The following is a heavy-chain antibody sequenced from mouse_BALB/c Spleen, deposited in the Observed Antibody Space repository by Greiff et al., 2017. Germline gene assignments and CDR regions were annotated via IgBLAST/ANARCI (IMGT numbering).Heavy chain of an antibody. V-gene: IGHV7-3*02. CDR1: GFTFTDYY. CDR2: IRNKANGYTT. CDR3: ARDGYYGSSGYFDY. Sequence: DVMLVESGGGLVQPGGSLRLSCATSGFTFTDYYMSWVRQPPGKALEWLGFIRNKANGYTTEYSASVKGRFTISRDNSQSILYLQMNTLRAEDSATYDCARDGYYGSSGYFDYWGQGTTLTVSS. J-gene: IGHJ2*01. D-gene: IGHD1-1*01.